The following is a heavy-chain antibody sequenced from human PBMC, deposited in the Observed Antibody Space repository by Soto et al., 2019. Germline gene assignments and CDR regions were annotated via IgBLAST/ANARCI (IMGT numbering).Heavy chain of an antibody. V-gene: IGHV1-3*01. CDR2: INAGNGNT. CDR1: GCTVTSHA. J-gene: IGHJ4*02. D-gene: IGHD4-17*01. CDR3: ALSHTVTTDY. Sequence: DSVKVSCKASGCTVTSHAMHWVRQAPGQRLEWMGWINAGNGNTKYSQKFQGRVTIIRDTSASTAYMELNSLRAEDTAVYYCALSHTVTTDYWGQGTLVTVSS.